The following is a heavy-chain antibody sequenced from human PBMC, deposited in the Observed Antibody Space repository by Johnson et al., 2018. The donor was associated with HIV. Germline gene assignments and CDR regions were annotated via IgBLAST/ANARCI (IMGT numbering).Heavy chain of an antibody. J-gene: IGHJ3*02. V-gene: IGHV3-66*01. D-gene: IGHD1-7*01. CDR3: ARAPQTYNWNYMMAFDM. CDR2: IYSGGST. Sequence: VQLVESGGGLVQPGGSLRLSCAASGFTVSSNYMSWVRQAPGKGLEWVSVIYSGGSTYYADSVKGRFTISRDISKNTLDLQMNSLSAEDTAVYYCARAPQTYNWNYMMAFDMWGQGTMVTVAP. CDR1: GFTVSSNY.